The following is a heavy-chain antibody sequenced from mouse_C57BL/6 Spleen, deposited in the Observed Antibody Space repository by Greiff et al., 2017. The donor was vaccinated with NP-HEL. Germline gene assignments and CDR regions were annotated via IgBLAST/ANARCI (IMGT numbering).Heavy chain of an antibody. CDR1: GYAFTNYL. CDR2: INPGSGGT. J-gene: IGHJ4*01. Sequence: VQLQQSGAELVRPGTSVKVSCKASGYAFTNYLIEWVKQRPGQGLEWIGVINPGSGGTNYNEKFKGKATLTADKSSSTAYMQLSSLTSEDSAVSFCARTLPGESTMDYWGQGTSVTVSS. CDR3: ARTLPGESTMDY. V-gene: IGHV1-54*01.